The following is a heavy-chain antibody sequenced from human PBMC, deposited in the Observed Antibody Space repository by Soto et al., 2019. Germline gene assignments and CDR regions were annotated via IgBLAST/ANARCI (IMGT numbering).Heavy chain of an antibody. Sequence: GGSLRLSCAASGFTFSSYGMSWVRQAPGKGLEWVSGISGSGGSTYNADTVKGRVTISRDNSKNTLYLQMNSLRAEDTAVYFCARAEDVHYCNYALDGWGQGTTVTVAS. CDR2: ISGSGGST. V-gene: IGHV3-23*01. J-gene: IGHJ6*02. CDR3: ARAEDVHYCNYALDG. CDR1: GFTFSSYG. D-gene: IGHD1-7*01.